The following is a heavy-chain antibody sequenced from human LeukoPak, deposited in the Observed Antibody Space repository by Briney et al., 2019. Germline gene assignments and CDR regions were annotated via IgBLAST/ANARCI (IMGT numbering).Heavy chain of an antibody. CDR1: GFTFSTFA. J-gene: IGHJ5*02. D-gene: IGHD5-24*01. CDR2: VVGGGTT. V-gene: IGHV3-23*01. CDR3: AKDLHYNDGRWEFDP. Sequence: GGSLRLSCAASGFTFSTFAMTWVRQAPGKGLEWVSGVVGGGTTYYADSVKGRFTLSKDNSKKTVYLQMNSLRVEDTAIYYCAKDLHYNDGRWEFDPWGQGTLDTVSS.